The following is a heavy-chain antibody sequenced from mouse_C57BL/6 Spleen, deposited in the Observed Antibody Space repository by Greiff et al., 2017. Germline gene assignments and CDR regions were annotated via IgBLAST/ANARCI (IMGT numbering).Heavy chain of an antibody. J-gene: IGHJ4*01. CDR1: GYAFTNYL. CDR3: ARGGVTMDYARDY. V-gene: IGHV1-54*01. CDR2: INPGSGGT. Sequence: VQLQQSGAELVRPGTSVKVSCKASGYAFTNYLIEWVKQRPGQGLEWIGVINPGSGGTNYNEKFKGKATLTADKSSSTAYMQLIGLTSEDSAVYFCARGGVTMDYARDYWGQGTSVTVSS. D-gene: IGHD2-5*01.